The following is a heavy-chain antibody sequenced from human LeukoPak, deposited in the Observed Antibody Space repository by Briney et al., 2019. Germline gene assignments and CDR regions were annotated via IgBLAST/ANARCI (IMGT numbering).Heavy chain of an antibody. Sequence: GGSLRLSCAASGFTVSSNYMSWVRQAPGMGLEWVSYISKSGSNIYYADSVKGRFTISRDNAKTSLFLQMSSLRADDTAVYYCARNRDFYDSSGSVPLDYWGQGILVTVSS. V-gene: IGHV3-11*04. CDR2: ISKSGSNI. CDR3: ARNRDFYDSSGSVPLDY. J-gene: IGHJ4*02. D-gene: IGHD3-22*01. CDR1: GFTVSSNY.